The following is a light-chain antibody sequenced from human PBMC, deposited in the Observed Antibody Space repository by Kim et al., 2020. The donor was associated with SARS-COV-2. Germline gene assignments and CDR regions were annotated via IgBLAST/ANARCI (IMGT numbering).Light chain of an antibody. CDR2: YDS. CDR1: TIGSKS. CDR3: QVWDSSIYHPV. V-gene: IGLV3-21*04. Sequence: TGKMCRITFGGSTIGSKSVTWYQQRPGQAPVLVIYYDSDRPSGIPERFSGSNSGNTATLTISRVEAGDKTVYYCQVWDSSIYHPVFGRGTQLTVL. J-gene: IGLJ3*02.